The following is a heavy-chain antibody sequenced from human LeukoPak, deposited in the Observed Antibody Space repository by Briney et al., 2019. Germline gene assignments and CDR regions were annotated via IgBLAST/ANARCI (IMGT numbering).Heavy chain of an antibody. CDR3: ARVVYSHYWPEGMDV. D-gene: IGHD4-11*01. CDR1: GDSISRYY. J-gene: IGHJ6*02. CDR2: IYNSETT. Sequence: SETLPLTCNVTGDSISRYYWSWIRQPPGKKLEWIGYIYNSETTNYNPSLESRVTISEDTSKNQFSLMLTSVTAADTAVYYCARVVYSHYWPEGMDVWGQGTTVTVSS. V-gene: IGHV4-59*01.